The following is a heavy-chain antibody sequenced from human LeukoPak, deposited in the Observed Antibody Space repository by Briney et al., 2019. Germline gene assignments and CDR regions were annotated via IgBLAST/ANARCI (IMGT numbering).Heavy chain of an antibody. CDR3: ARDGTLASYYDFWSGLFPYGMDV. V-gene: IGHV4-59*01. Sequence: SETLSLTCTVSGGSISSYYWSWIRQPPGKGLEWTGYIYYSGSTNYNPSLKSRVTISVDTSKNQFSLKLSSVTAADTAVYYCARDGTLASYYDFWSGLFPYGMDVWGQGTTVTVSS. CDR1: GGSISSYY. J-gene: IGHJ6*02. CDR2: IYYSGST. D-gene: IGHD3-3*01.